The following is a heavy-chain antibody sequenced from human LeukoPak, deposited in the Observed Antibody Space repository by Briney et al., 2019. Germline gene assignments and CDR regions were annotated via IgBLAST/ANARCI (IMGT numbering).Heavy chain of an antibody. D-gene: IGHD3-22*01. CDR3: ARDVYYYDSSGFDP. CDR2: ISGSSSYI. V-gene: IGHV3-21*01. CDR1: GFTSSNYY. J-gene: IGHJ5*02. Sequence: PGGSLRLSCAASGFTSSNYYMNWVRQAPGKGLEWVSSISGSSSYIYYADSVKGRFTISRDNAKNSLYLQMNSLRAEDTAVYYCARDVYYYDSSGFDPWGQGTLVTVSS.